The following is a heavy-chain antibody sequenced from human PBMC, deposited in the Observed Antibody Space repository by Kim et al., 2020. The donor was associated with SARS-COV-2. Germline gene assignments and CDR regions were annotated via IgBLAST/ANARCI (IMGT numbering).Heavy chain of an antibody. V-gene: IGHV3-11*01. CDR2: IGSSGTPI. CDR3: ARGYETGPEY. D-gene: IGHD3-16*01. J-gene: IGHJ4*02. Sequence: GGSLRLSCAASGFTFSDYYMTWIRQAPGKGLEWISYIGSSGTPIHYADSVKGRFTISRDNAKYSLFLQMNSLGAEDTAVYYCARGYETGPEYWGPGTLVTVSS. CDR1: GFTFSDYY.